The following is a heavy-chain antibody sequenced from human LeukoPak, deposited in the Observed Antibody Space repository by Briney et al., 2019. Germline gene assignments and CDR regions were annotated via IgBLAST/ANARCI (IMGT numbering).Heavy chain of an antibody. CDR3: ARGVFDWLSRFDP. Sequence: SETLSLTCAVSGGSISSYYWSWIRQPPGKGLEWIGYIYYSGSTNYNPSLKSRVTISVDTSKNQFSLKPSSVTAADTAVYYCARGVFDWLSRFDPWGQGTLVTVSS. V-gene: IGHV4-59*01. CDR1: GGSISSYY. D-gene: IGHD3-9*01. CDR2: IYYSGST. J-gene: IGHJ5*02.